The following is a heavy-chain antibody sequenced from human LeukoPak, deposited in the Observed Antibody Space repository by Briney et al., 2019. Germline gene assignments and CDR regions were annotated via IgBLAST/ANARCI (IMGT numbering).Heavy chain of an antibody. CDR3: ARAGYGDYVYFDY. V-gene: IGHV1-69*13. J-gene: IGHJ4*02. Sequence: GASVKVSCKASGGTFSSYAISWVRQAPGQGLEWMGGIIPIFGTANYAQKFQGRVTITADESTSTAYMELGSLRSEDTAVYYCARAGYGDYVYFDYWGQGTLVTVSS. D-gene: IGHD4-17*01. CDR2: IIPIFGTA. CDR1: GGTFSSYA.